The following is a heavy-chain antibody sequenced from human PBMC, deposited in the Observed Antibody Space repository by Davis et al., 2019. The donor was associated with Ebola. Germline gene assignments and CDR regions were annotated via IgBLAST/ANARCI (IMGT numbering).Heavy chain of an antibody. CDR3: ARGARRGVISSDY. CDR2: IYPGDSDA. J-gene: IGHJ4*02. Sequence: KVSCKGSGYSFTSYWIGWVRQMPGKGLEWMGIIYPGDSDARYSPSFQGQVTISADKSISTAYLQWSSLKASDTAMYYCARGARRGVISSDYWGQGTLVTVSS. D-gene: IGHD3-10*01. CDR1: GYSFTSYW. V-gene: IGHV5-51*01.